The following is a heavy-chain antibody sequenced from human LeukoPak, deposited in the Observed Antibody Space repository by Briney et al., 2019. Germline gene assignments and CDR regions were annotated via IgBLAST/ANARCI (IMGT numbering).Heavy chain of an antibody. CDR2: IYQNGRT. CDR3: ARGRVSSSTWYSTYYYFFYMDF. D-gene: IGHD4-11*01. V-gene: IGHV4-59*01. J-gene: IGHJ6*03. CDR1: GGSISSYY. Sequence: SETLSLTCTVSGGSISSYYWSWIRQPPGKGLEWIGYIYQNGRTNYNPSLKSRVTISVDTSKNHFSLNLTSVTAADTAVYFCARGRVSSSTWYSTYYYFFYMDFWGKGTTVTVSS.